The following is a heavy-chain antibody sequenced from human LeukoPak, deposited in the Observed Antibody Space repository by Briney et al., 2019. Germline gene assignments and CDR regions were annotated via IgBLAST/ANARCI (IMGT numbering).Heavy chain of an antibody. CDR2: IYYSGST. D-gene: IGHD4-11*01. V-gene: IGHV4-39*07. J-gene: IGHJ6*03. CDR3: ATGDYSNYVGVWPYYYYYMDV. CDR1: GGSISSSSYY. Sequence: SETLSLTCTVSGGSISSSSYYWGWIRQPPGKGLEWIGSIYYSGSTYYNPSLKSRVTISVDTSKNQFSLKLSSVTAADTAVYYCATGDYSNYVGVWPYYYYYMDVWGKGTTVTVSS.